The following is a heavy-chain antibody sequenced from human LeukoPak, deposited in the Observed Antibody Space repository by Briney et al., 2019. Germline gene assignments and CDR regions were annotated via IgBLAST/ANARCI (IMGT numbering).Heavy chain of an antibody. J-gene: IGHJ4*02. CDR1: GYTFTGYY. CDR3: TRMNTPFDY. Sequence: ASVKVSCKASGYTFTGYYIHWVRQAPGQGLEWMGWINPNSGGSNYAQKFQGRVTMTRDTSISTAYMELSRLRSDDTAVYYCTRMNTPFDYWGQGTLVTVSS. D-gene: IGHD1/OR15-1a*01. V-gene: IGHV1-2*02. CDR2: INPNSGGS.